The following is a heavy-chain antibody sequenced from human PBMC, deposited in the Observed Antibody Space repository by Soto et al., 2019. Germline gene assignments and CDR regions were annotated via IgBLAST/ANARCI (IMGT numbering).Heavy chain of an antibody. J-gene: IGHJ5*02. D-gene: IGHD2-15*01. CDR2: ISAYNGNT. Sequence: GASVKVSCKASGYTFTSYDINWVRQATGQGLEWMGWISAYNGNTNYAQKLQGGVTMTTDTSTSTAYMELRSLRSDDTAVYYCARDSVVVAWFDPWGQGTLVTVSS. CDR1: GYTFTSYD. V-gene: IGHV1-18*01. CDR3: ARDSVVVAWFDP.